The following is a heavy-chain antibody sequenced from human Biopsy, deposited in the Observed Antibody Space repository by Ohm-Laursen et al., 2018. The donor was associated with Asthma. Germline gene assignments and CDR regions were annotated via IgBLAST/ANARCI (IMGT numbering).Heavy chain of an antibody. CDR1: GYSLTDLS. V-gene: IGHV1-24*01. Sequence: ASVKVSCKISGYSLTDLSMHWVRQAPGQGLEWMGGHEHEEGGTVNARRFQGRVTMTEDTSTDTAYMELSSLSSDDTAVYYCASDFPKDYVRYNFQFWGQGTLVTVSS. CDR2: HEHEEGGT. CDR3: ASDFPKDYVRYNFQF. D-gene: IGHD4-17*01. J-gene: IGHJ4*02.